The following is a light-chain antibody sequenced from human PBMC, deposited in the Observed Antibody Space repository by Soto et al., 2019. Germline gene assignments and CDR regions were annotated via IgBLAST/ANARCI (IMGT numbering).Light chain of an antibody. CDR1: QSISGW. Sequence: DIQMTPSPSTLSASVVDRVTITCRASQSISGWLAWYQQKPGKAPKLLIYDASSLESGVPSGFSGSGSGTEFTLTISSLQPDGFATYYCQQYNSYPWTFGQGTKVDIK. CDR3: QQYNSYPWT. V-gene: IGKV1-5*01. J-gene: IGKJ1*01. CDR2: DAS.